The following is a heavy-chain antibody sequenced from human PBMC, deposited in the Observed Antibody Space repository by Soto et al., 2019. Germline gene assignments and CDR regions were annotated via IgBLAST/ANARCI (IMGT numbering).Heavy chain of an antibody. CDR3: ARGGGGNWGYYFDY. Sequence: GGSLRLSCAASGFTFSSYAMHWVRQAPGKGLEWVAVISYDGSNKYYADSVKGRFTISRDNSKNTLYLQMNSLRAEDTAVYYCARGGGGNWGYYFDYWGQGTLVTVSS. CDR2: ISYDGSNK. D-gene: IGHD7-27*01. V-gene: IGHV3-30-3*01. J-gene: IGHJ4*02. CDR1: GFTFSSYA.